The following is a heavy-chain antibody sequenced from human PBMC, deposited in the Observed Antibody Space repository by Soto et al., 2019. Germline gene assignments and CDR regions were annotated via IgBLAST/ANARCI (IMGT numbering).Heavy chain of an antibody. Sequence: QVQLQESGPGLVRPSGTLSLTCSVSGDSISNNKWWSWVRQPPGKGLEWIGEIHHRGAIHYNASLTSRAIICVDKSRNQFFLQLTPVTAADTALHFCARHDNMTLGSNYLDPRGAGTLVTVSS. J-gene: IGHJ5*02. CDR1: GDSISNNKW. V-gene: IGHV4-4*02. D-gene: IGHD3-10*01. CDR2: IHHRGAI. CDR3: ARHDNMTLGSNYLDP.